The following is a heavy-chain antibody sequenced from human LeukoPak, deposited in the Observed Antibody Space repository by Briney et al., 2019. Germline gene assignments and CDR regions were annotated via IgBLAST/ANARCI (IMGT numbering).Heavy chain of an antibody. CDR3: ARDPVTDAFDI. J-gene: IGHJ3*02. D-gene: IGHD4-17*01. CDR1: GFSFGSYA. CDR2: TYSGGST. Sequence: GGSLRLSCAVSGFSFGSYAMHWVRQAPGKGLEWVSVTYSGGSTYYADSVKGRFTISRDNSKNTLYLQMNSLRAEDTAVYYCARDPVTDAFDIWGQGTMVTVSS. V-gene: IGHV3-53*01.